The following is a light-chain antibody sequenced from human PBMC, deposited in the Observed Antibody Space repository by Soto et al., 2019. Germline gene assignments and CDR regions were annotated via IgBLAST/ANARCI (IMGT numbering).Light chain of an antibody. CDR3: NSYTSRYTFV. J-gene: IGLJ1*01. Sequence: QSVLTQPASVSGSPGQSITISCTGTSSDVDGYNYVSWYQQHPGKAPKLMIYEVNNRPSEVSNRFSGSKSGNTASLTISGLQPEDEADYYCNSYTSRYTFVLGTGTKVTVL. V-gene: IGLV2-14*01. CDR1: SSDVDGYNY. CDR2: EVN.